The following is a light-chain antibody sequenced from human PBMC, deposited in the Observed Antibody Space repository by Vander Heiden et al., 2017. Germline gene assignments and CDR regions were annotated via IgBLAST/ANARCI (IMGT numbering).Light chain of an antibody. CDR1: SSTIGSNY. Sequence: QSVLTQPPSASGTTGQRVTISCSGSSSTIGSNYVFWYQQLPGTAPKLLIYGNNQRPSGVPDRFSGSKSGTSASLDISGLRSEDEADYYCAAWDDSLSGYVFGTGTKVTVL. CDR2: GNN. V-gene: IGLV1-47*01. CDR3: AAWDDSLSGYV. J-gene: IGLJ1*01.